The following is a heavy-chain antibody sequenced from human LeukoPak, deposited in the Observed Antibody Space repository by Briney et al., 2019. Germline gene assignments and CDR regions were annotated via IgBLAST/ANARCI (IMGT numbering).Heavy chain of an antibody. CDR3: ARRASYSSSWDQYFDS. V-gene: IGHV4-59*08. CDR2: IYYSGST. Sequence: PSETLSLTCTVSGGSISSYYWSWIRQPPGKGLEWIGYIYYSGSTNYNPSLKSRVTISVDTSKNQFSLKLSSVTAADTAVYYCARRASYSSSWDQYFDSWGQGTLLTVSS. CDR1: GGSISSYY. J-gene: IGHJ4*02. D-gene: IGHD6-13*01.